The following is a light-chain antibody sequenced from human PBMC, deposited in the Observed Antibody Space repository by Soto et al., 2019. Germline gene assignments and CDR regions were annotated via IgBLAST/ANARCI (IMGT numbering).Light chain of an antibody. Sequence: DIQMTQSPSTLSASVGDRVTITCRASQSISTYLNWYQQKLGKAPTLLIYAASGLQSGVPSRFRGGGSGTDFTLTISSLQPEDFATYFCQQCYGSPRTFGQGTKVDIK. CDR3: QQCYGSPRT. J-gene: IGKJ1*01. CDR2: AAS. CDR1: QSISTY. V-gene: IGKV1-39*01.